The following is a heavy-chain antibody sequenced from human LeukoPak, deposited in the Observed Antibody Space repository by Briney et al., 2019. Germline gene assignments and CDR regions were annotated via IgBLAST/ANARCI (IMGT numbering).Heavy chain of an antibody. V-gene: IGHV3-48*03. CDR3: ARDPGYDYVWGSYRPFDY. J-gene: IGHJ4*02. CDR2: ISSSGSTI. D-gene: IGHD3-16*02. CDR1: GFTFSSYE. Sequence: GGSLRLSCAASGFTFSSYEMNWVRQAPGKGLEWVSYISSSGSTIYYADSVKGRFTISRDNAKNSLYLQMNSLRAEDTAVYNCARDPGYDYVWGSYRPFDYWGQGTLVTVSS.